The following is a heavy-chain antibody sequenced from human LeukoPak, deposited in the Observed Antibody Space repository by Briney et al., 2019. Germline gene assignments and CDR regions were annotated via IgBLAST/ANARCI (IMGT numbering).Heavy chain of an antibody. CDR1: GFTFNNYW. CDR3: ARTYYPGSGSFY. V-gene: IGHV3-74*01. Sequence: GGSLRLSCAASGFTFNNYWMNWVRQVPGKGLVCVSRINSDGAITTYADSVKGRFTISRDNAKNTLYLEMNSLRADDTAVYYCARTYYPGSGSFYWGQGTLVTVSS. D-gene: IGHD3-10*01. CDR2: INSDGAIT. J-gene: IGHJ4*02.